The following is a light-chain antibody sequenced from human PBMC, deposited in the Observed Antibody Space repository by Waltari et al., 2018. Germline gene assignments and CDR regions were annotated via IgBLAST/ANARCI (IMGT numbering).Light chain of an antibody. CDR1: QSVGHN. CDR2: GAA. CDR3: QQYFAWPPVHT. V-gene: IGKV3-15*01. Sequence: EIVMTQSPATLSVSPGERATLSCRASQSVGHNLAWYQRKPGQAPRPLLFGAATRATGIPARFSGSGSGTEFTLTISSLQSEDFATYYCQQYFAWPPVHTFGQGTTLEIK. J-gene: IGKJ2*01.